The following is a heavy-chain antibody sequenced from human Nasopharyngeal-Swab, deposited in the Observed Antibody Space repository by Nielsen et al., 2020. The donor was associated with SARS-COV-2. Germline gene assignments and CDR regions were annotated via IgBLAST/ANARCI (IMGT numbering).Heavy chain of an antibody. CDR1: GFTFSSYD. J-gene: IGHJ3*02. V-gene: IGHV3-13*01. CDR2: IGTAGDT. CDR3: ARDSDYGDYDYAFDI. Sequence: GGSLRLSCAASGFTFSSYDMHWVRQATGKGLEWVSAIGTAGDTYYPGSVKGRFTISRENAKNSLYLQMNSLRAGDTAVYYCARDSDYGDYDYAFDIWGQGTMVTVSS. D-gene: IGHD4-17*01.